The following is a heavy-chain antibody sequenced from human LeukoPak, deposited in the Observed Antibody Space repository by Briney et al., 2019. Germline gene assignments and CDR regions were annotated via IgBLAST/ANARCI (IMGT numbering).Heavy chain of an antibody. CDR1: GGSISSGGYY. J-gene: IGHJ6*02. V-gene: IGHV4-30-4*08. Sequence: SQTLSLTCTVSGGSISSGGYYWSWIRQPPGKGLEWIGYIYYSGSTYYNPSLKSRVTISVDTSKNQFSLKLSSVTAADTAVYYCARDRFWSGNYYYYGMDVWGQGTTVTVSS. D-gene: IGHD3-3*01. CDR2: IYYSGST. CDR3: ARDRFWSGNYYYYGMDV.